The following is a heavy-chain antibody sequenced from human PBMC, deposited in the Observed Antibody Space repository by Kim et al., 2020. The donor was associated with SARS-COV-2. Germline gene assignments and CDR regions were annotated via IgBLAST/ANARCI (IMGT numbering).Heavy chain of an antibody. CDR1: GYTFTSYA. V-gene: IGHV7-4-1*02. D-gene: IGHD7-27*01. CDR3: ARVAYPHLTWDNWFDP. Sequence: ASVKVSCKASGYTFTSYAMNWVRQAPGQGLEWMGWINTNTGNPTDAQGFTGRFVFSLDTSVSTAYLQIISLKAEDTAVYYCARVAYPHLTWDNWFDPWGQGTLVTVSS. CDR2: INTNTGNP. J-gene: IGHJ5*02.